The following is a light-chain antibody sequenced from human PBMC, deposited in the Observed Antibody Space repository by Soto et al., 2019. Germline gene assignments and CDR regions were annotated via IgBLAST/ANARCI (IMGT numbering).Light chain of an antibody. CDR2: EGT. Sequence: QSALTQPASVSGFLGQWITFSCTGTNSDVESYNLVSWFRQHPGEAPKLIVYEGTKRPSGVSNRFSGSKSGNPASLTISGLQAEDEANYYCCSYAGTATVFGTGTKLTVL. J-gene: IGLJ1*01. V-gene: IGLV2-23*03. CDR1: NSDVESYNL. CDR3: CSYAGTATV.